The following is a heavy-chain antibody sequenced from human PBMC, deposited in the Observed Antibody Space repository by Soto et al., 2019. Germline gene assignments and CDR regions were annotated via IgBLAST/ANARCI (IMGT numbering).Heavy chain of an antibody. CDR1: GGTFSSYT. Sequence: QVQLVQSGAEVKKPGSSVKVSCKASGGTFSSYTISWVRQAPGQGLEWMGRIIPILGIANYAQKFQGRVTITADKATNTAYMALSSLRSEDTAVYYCALLWFGEDGGYWGQGTLVTVSS. J-gene: IGHJ4*02. D-gene: IGHD3-10*01. V-gene: IGHV1-69*02. CDR2: IIPILGIA. CDR3: ALLWFGEDGGY.